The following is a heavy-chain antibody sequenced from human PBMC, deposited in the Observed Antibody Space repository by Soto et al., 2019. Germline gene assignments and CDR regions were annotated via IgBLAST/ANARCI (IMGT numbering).Heavy chain of an antibody. D-gene: IGHD6-13*01. J-gene: IGHJ5*02. CDR3: ARDKLNQAAGIRWFDP. V-gene: IGHV1-3*01. CDR2: INAGNGNT. CDR1: GYTFTSYA. Sequence: ASVKVSCKASGYTFTSYAMHWVRQAPGQRLEWMGWINAGNGNTKYSQNFQGRVTITRDTSASTAYMELSSLRSEDTAVYYCARDKLNQAAGIRWFDPWGQGTLVTVSS.